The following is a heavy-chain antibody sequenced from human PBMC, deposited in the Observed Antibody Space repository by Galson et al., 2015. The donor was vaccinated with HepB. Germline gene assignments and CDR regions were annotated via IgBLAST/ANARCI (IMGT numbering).Heavy chain of an antibody. Sequence: SGYTFSTYGFNWVRQAPGQGLEWLGWISVYNDNTDYAQKFQGRVTMTTDTSTSSAYMELRSLRSDDTAVYYCARYSSSLYSYALDVWGQGTTVTVSS. CDR2: ISVYNDNT. V-gene: IGHV1-18*04. CDR1: GYTFSTYG. D-gene: IGHD6-6*01. J-gene: IGHJ6*02. CDR3: ARYSSSLYSYALDV.